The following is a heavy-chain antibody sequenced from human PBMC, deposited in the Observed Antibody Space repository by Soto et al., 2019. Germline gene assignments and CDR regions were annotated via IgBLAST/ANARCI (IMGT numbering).Heavy chain of an antibody. D-gene: IGHD2-15*01. J-gene: IGHJ4*02. CDR2: IIPIFGTA. CDR3: ARAGTYCSGGSCYSFDY. V-gene: IGHV1-69*13. Sequence: SVKVSCKASGGTLSSYAMSWVRQAPGQGLEWMGGIIPIFGTANYAQKFQGRVTITADESTSTAYMELSSLRSEGTAVYYCARAGTYCSGGSCYSFDYWGQGTLVTVSS. CDR1: GGTLSSYA.